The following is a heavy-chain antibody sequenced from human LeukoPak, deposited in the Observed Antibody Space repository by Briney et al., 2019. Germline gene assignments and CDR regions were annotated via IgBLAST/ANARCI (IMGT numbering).Heavy chain of an antibody. J-gene: IGHJ4*02. D-gene: IGHD3-22*01. V-gene: IGHV3-48*03. Sequence: GGSLRLSCAASGFTFSNYEMNWVRQAPGRGLEWVSYISGSGSSIYYADSVKGRFTISRDNAKNSLYLQMNSLRAEDTAVYYCARGYPQERTMIVVVIPYFDPRGQGTLVTVSS. CDR1: GFTFSNYE. CDR2: ISGSGSSI. CDR3: ARGYPQERTMIVVVIPYFDP.